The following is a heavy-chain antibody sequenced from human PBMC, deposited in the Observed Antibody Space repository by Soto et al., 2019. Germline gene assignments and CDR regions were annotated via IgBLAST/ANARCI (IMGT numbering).Heavy chain of an antibody. CDR2: ISFDGSKE. Sequence: QLVESGGRGVQPGRSLRLSCEASEFTFSSYAMHWVRQAPGRGLEWVALISFDGSKEYSADSVKGRFIISRDNSRSMVYLQMDSLRPDDTAIYYCARPIPRWSYHYGMAVWGQGTTVTVSS. CDR3: ARPIPRWSYHYGMAV. J-gene: IGHJ6*02. D-gene: IGHD2-15*01. CDR1: EFTFSSYA. V-gene: IGHV3-30*03.